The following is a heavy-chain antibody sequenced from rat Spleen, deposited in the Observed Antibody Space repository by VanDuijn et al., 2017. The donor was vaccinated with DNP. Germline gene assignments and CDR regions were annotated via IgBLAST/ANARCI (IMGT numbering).Heavy chain of an antibody. CDR1: GFTFSNYD. CDR2: ISPSGGST. D-gene: IGHD1-12*03. J-gene: IGHJ2*01. CDR3: ATNYEGYRDYFDY. V-gene: IGHV5-19*01. Sequence: EVQLVESGGGLVQPGRSLKLSCAASGFTFSNYDMAWVRQAPTKGLEWVASISPSGGSTYYRDSVKGRFTISRDNAKSTLYLQMDSLRSEDTATYYCATNYEGYRDYFDYWGQGVMVTVSS.